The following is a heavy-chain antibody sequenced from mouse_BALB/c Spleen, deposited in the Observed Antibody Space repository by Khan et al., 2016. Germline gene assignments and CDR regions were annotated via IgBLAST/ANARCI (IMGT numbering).Heavy chain of an antibody. J-gene: IGHJ3*01. Sequence: EVKLLESGGGLVQPGGSLKLSCAASGFDFSRYWMSWVRQAPGKGLEWIGEINPESSTINYTPSLKDKFIIYRNNAKNTLYLQMSKVRSEDTAIYYGARLEYYGLGAYWGQGTLVTVSA. V-gene: IGHV4-1*02. CDR2: INPESSTI. CDR3: ARLEYYGLGAY. CDR1: GFDFSRYW. D-gene: IGHD1-2*01.